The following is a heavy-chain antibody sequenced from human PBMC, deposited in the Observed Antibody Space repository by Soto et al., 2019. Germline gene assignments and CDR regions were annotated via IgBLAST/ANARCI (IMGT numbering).Heavy chain of an antibody. CDR3: ARKAGRDVFDI. D-gene: IGHD6-13*01. CDR1: GGSISSSNW. J-gene: IGHJ3*02. CDR2: IYHSGST. Sequence: QVQLQESGPGLVKPSGTLSLTCAVSGGSISSSNWWSWVRQPPGKGREWIGEIYHSGSTNYNSSLKSRVTLSVDKSKNQFSLKLSSVTAADTAVYYCARKAGRDVFDIWGQGTMVTVSS. V-gene: IGHV4-4*02.